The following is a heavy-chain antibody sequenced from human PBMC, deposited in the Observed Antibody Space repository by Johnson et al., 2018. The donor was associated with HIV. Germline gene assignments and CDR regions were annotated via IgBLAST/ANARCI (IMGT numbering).Heavy chain of an antibody. J-gene: IGHJ3*02. CDR1: GFIFSDYA. D-gene: IGHD3-22*01. Sequence: QVQLVESGGGVVQPGRPLRLSCVASGFIFSDYAMHWVRQAPSKGLEWVAVLRYDGSAKKYADSVGGRLTMSRDKSKNRLYLQMSSRRAEEMAVYDCARGKITMIVGTSYAFDIWGQGTMVTVSS. CDR3: ARGKITMIVGTSYAFDI. CDR2: LRYDGSAK. V-gene: IGHV3-30*14.